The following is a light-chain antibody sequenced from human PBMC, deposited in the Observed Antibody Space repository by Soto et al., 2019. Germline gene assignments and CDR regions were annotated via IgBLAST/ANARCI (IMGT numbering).Light chain of an antibody. CDR1: SGSIASNY. CDR2: EDN. V-gene: IGLV6-57*04. J-gene: IGLJ2*01. Sequence: NFMLTQPHSVSESPGKTVTISCTPSSGSIASNYVQWYQQRPGSAPTTVIYEDNQRPSGVPDRFSGSIDSSSNSASLTISGLKTDDEADYYCQSYDSSNHVVFGGGSNVTVL. CDR3: QSYDSSNHVV.